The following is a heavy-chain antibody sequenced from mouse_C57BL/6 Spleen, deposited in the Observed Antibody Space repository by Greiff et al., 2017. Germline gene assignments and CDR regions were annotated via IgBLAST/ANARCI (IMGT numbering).Heavy chain of an antibody. J-gene: IGHJ1*03. Sequence: VQLKESGPGLVKPSQSLSLTCSVTGYSITSGYYWNWIRQFPGNKLEWMGYISYDGSNNYNPSLKNRISITRDTSKNQFFLKLNSVTTEDTATYYCARDPGGYWYFDVWGTGTTVTVSS. CDR2: ISYDGSN. CDR3: ARDPGGYWYFDV. V-gene: IGHV3-6*01. CDR1: GYSITSGYY.